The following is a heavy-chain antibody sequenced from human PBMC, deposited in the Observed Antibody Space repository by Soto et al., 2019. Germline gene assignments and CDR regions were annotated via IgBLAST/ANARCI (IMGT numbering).Heavy chain of an antibody. Sequence: PGASVKVSCKASGYTFTSYNINWVRHSTGQGLEWMGWMNPNSGNTGYAQKFQDRITLTRDTSITTAYMELGSLTSVTAADTAIYYCARDNYGGMLDFWGPGTLVTVSS. D-gene: IGHD4-17*01. CDR1: GYTFTSYN. CDR2: MNPNSGNT. J-gene: IGHJ4*02. CDR3: ARDNYGGMLDF. V-gene: IGHV1-8*02.